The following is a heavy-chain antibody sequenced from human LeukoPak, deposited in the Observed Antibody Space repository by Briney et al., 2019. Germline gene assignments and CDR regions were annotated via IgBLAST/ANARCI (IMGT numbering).Heavy chain of an antibody. D-gene: IGHD3-10*01. CDR1: GFTVSTNY. Sequence: GGSLRLSCAASGFTVSTNYMSWVRQAPGKGLEWVSVIYSGDTTFYADSVRGKFTISRDNSKNTLYLQINSLRAEDTAVYYCASILRSSSGYYFDYWGQGTLVTVSS. V-gene: IGHV3-66*01. CDR3: ASILRSSSGYYFDY. J-gene: IGHJ4*02. CDR2: IYSGDTT.